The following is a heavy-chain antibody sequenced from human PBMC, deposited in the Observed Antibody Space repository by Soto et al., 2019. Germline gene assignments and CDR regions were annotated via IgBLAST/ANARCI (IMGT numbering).Heavy chain of an antibody. CDR2: IWYDGSHI. D-gene: IGHD2-2*01. Sequence: GGSLRLSCAASGFTFRSYGMHWVRQAPGKGLEWVAVIWYDGSHIYYADSVKGRFTISRDNSKNTLYLQMNSLRAEDTAVFYCARERVPAAVYYYGMDVWGQGTTVTVSS. V-gene: IGHV3-33*01. J-gene: IGHJ6*02. CDR1: GFTFRSYG. CDR3: ARERVPAAVYYYGMDV.